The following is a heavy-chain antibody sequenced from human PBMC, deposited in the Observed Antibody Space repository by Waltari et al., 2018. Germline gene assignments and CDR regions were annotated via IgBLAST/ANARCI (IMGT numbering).Heavy chain of an antibody. V-gene: IGHV4-4*02. Sequence: QLQLQESGPGLVKPSGTLSLICAVSGDSMSSNDYWGWVRQPPGKGLEWIGPVRGDGKTNSNPSFASRVTVSLDTSTNRFALKVTSATAADTALYYCARDRGRGLYLDTWGQGALVTVSP. CDR1: GDSMSSNDY. CDR3: ARDRGRGLYLDT. J-gene: IGHJ4*02. D-gene: IGHD1-1*01. CDR2: VRGDGKT.